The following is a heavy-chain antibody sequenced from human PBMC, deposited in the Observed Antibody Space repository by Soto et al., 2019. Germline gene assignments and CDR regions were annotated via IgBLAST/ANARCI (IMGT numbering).Heavy chain of an antibody. D-gene: IGHD1-1*01. Sequence: ASVKVSCKASGYTFTSYGISWVRQAPGQGLEWMGWISAYNGNTNYAQKLQGRVTMTTDTSTSTAYMELRSLRSDDTAVYYCARVKYGVRNGYYYYYMDVWGKGTTVTVSS. J-gene: IGHJ6*03. CDR2: ISAYNGNT. CDR1: GYTFTSYG. V-gene: IGHV1-18*01. CDR3: ARVKYGVRNGYYYYYMDV.